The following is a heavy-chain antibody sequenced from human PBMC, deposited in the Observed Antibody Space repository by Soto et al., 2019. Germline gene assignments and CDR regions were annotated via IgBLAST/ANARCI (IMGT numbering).Heavy chain of an antibody. CDR3: VKNSGWFNT. Sequence: QLLQSGGGLVQPGGSLTLSCAASGFTFGTTDMSWVRQAPGEGLEWVSTIDGSGGITYYADSVKGRFTISRDNYRKTVYLQMNSLRGDDTALYYCVKNSGWFNTWGQGALVTVSS. V-gene: IGHV3-23*01. CDR2: IDGSGGIT. J-gene: IGHJ5*02. CDR1: GFTFGTTD. D-gene: IGHD3-10*01.